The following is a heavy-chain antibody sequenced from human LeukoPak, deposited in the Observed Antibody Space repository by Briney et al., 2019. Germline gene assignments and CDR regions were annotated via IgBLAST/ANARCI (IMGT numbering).Heavy chain of an antibody. V-gene: IGHV4-34*01. CDR2: INHNKST. CDR3: ARGQRTYYDSSLRF. J-gene: IGHJ4*02. D-gene: IGHD3-22*01. Sequence: SETLSLTCGVYGGXFTGYYWXWXXXPPGXXXXXIXXINHNKSTXYNPXLKSRVTMSVDTYRNQFSLKITSVTVADTAVYYCARGQRTYYDSSLRFWGQGTLVSVSS. CDR1: GGXFTGYY.